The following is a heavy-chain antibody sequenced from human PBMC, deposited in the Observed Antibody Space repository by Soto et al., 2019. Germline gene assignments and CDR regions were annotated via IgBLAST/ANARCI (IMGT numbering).Heavy chain of an antibody. CDR1: GYTFTSYG. Sequence: QVQLVQSGAEVKKPGASVKVSCKASGYTFTSYGISWVRQAPGQGLEWMGWISAYNGNTNYAQKLQGRVTMTTDTSTSTAYMDLRSLRSDDTAVYYCARDLRTTVTTDYYYGMDVWGQGTTVTVSS. V-gene: IGHV1-18*01. CDR2: ISAYNGNT. J-gene: IGHJ6*02. CDR3: ARDLRTTVTTDYYYGMDV. D-gene: IGHD4-17*01.